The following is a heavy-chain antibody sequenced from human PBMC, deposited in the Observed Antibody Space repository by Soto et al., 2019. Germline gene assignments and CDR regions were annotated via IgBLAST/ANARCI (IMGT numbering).Heavy chain of an antibody. CDR1: GYTFTSYG. CDR2: IIPIFGTA. CDR3: ARYCSGGSCYSLFDY. D-gene: IGHD2-15*01. Sequence: SVKFSCKASGYTFTSYGISWMRQAPGQGLEWMGGIIPIFGTANYAQKFQGRVTITADESTSTAYMELSSLRSEDTAVYYCARYCSGGSCYSLFDYWGQGTQVTVSS. V-gene: IGHV1-69*13. J-gene: IGHJ4*02.